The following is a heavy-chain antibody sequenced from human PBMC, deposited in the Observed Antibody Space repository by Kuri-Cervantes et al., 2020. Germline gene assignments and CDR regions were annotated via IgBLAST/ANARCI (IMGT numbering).Heavy chain of an antibody. CDR3: ASSKRSTTPFDY. D-gene: IGHD2-15*01. V-gene: IGHV4-61*02. Sequence: LRLSCTVSGGSISSGSYYWSRIRQPAGKGLEWIGRIYTSGSTNYNPSLKSRVTISVDTSKNQFSLKLSSVTAADTAVYYCASSKRSTTPFDYWGQGTLVTVSS. CDR2: IYTSGST. J-gene: IGHJ4*02. CDR1: GGSISSGSYY.